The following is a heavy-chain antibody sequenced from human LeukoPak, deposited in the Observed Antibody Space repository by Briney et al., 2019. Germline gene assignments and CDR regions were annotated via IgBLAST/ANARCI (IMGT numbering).Heavy chain of an antibody. CDR2: IIPIFGTA. CDR1: GGTFSSYA. CDR3: ARRSGYYTGFDY. V-gene: IGHV1-69*13. Sequence: SVKVSCKASGGTFSSYAISWVRQAPGQGLEWMGGIIPIFGTANYAQKFQGRVTITADESTSTAYMELSSLRSEDTAVYYCARRSGYYTGFDYWGQGTLVTVSS. J-gene: IGHJ4*02. D-gene: IGHD3-3*01.